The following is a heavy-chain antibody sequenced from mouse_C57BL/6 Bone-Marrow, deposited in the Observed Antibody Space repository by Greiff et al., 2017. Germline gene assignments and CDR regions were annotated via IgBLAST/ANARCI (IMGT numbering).Heavy chain of an antibody. CDR2: IDPADSYT. Sequence: QVQLQQSGAELVRPGTSVKLSCKASGYTFTSYWMHWVKQRPGQGLEWIGVIDPADSYTNYNPKFKGKATLTVDTSSSTAYMQLSSLTSEDSAVYDCARLYSHVAYWGQEAPVTVSA. CDR3: ARLYSHVAY. V-gene: IGHV1-59*01. D-gene: IGHD1-1*01. CDR1: GYTFTSYW. J-gene: IGHJ3*01.